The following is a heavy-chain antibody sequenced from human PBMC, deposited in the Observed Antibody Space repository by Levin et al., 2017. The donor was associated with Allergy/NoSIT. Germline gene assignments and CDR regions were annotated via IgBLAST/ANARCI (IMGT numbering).Heavy chain of an antibody. D-gene: IGHD6-13*01. Sequence: GESLKISCAASGFTFSSYAMSWVRQAPGKGLEWVSGISGSGGSTYYADSVKGRFTISRDNSKNTLYLQMNSLRAEDTAVYYCAKDALEQQLVRTFDYWGQGTLVTVSS. CDR2: ISGSGGST. J-gene: IGHJ4*02. CDR3: AKDALEQQLVRTFDY. CDR1: GFTFSSYA. V-gene: IGHV3-23*01.